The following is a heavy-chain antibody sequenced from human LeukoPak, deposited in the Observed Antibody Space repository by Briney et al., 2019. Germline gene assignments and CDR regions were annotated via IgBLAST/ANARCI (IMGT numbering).Heavy chain of an antibody. CDR3: ARHYSGSYVYYYYYYYMDV. CDR1: GFTFSSYW. D-gene: IGHD1-26*01. J-gene: IGHJ6*03. CDR2: IKQDGSEK. Sequence: GGSLRLSCAASGFTFSSYWMSWVRQAPGKGLEWVANIKQDGSEKYYVDSVKGRFTISRDNAKNSLYLQMNSLRAEDTAVYYCARHYSGSYVYYYYYYYMDVWGKGTTVTVSS. V-gene: IGHV3-7*01.